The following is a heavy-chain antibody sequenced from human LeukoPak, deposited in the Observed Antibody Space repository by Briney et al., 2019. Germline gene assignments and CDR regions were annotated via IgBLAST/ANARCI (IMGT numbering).Heavy chain of an antibody. CDR2: IYYSGST. CDR3: ARAGLDTAMATAWTMDY. D-gene: IGHD5-18*01. CDR1: GGSISSYY. Sequence: SETLSLTCTVSGGSISSYYWSWIRQPPGKGLEWIGYIYYSGSTNYNPSLKSRVTISVDTSKNQFSLKLSSVTAADTAVYYCARAGLDTAMATAWTMDYWGQGTLVTASS. V-gene: IGHV4-59*01. J-gene: IGHJ4*02.